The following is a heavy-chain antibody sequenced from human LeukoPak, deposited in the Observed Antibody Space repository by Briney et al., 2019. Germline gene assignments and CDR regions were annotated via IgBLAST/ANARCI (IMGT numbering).Heavy chain of an antibody. CDR1: GHSFSGYY. V-gene: IGHV4-34*01. J-gene: IGHJ5*02. D-gene: IGHD1-26*01. CDR3: ARALLRGWFDP. CDR2: INHSGST. Sequence: SETLSLTCAVYGHSFSGYYWRWLRQPPGKGLEWIGEINHSGSTNYNPSLKSRVTISVDTSKNQFSLKLSSVTAADTAVYYCARALLRGWFDPWGQGTLVTVSS.